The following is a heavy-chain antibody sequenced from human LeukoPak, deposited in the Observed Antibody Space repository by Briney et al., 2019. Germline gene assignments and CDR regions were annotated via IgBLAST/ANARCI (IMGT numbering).Heavy chain of an antibody. D-gene: IGHD3-10*01. V-gene: IGHV4-59*01. CDR1: GGSISSYY. CDR2: IYYSGST. J-gene: IGHJ4*02. CDR3: AREPYYYGSGSYSGFDY. Sequence: PSETLSLTCTVSGGSISSYYWSWIRQPPGKGLEWIGYIYYSGSTNYNPSLKTRVTMSVDTSKNQFSLKLSSVTVADTAVYYCAREPYYYGSGSYSGFDYWGQGTLVTVSS.